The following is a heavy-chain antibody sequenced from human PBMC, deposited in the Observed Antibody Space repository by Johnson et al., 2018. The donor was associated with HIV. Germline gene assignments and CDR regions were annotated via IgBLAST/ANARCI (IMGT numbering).Heavy chain of an antibody. D-gene: IGHD5-18*01. CDR1: GFTFDDYG. CDR2: ISWNSGSI. J-gene: IGHJ3*02. V-gene: IGHV3-20*04. CDR3: ARDGGIQLWSAFDI. Sequence: MQLVESGGGVVQPGRSLRLSCAASGFTFDDYGMSWVRQAPGKGLEWVSGISWNSGSIGYADSVKGRFTISRDNSKNTLYLQMNSLRAEDTAVYYCARDGGIQLWSAFDIWGQGTMVTVSS.